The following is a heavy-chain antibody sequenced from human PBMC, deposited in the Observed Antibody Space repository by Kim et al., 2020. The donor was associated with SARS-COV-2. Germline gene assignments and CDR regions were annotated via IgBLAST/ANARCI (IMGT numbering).Heavy chain of an antibody. V-gene: IGHV3-21*01. Sequence: GGSLRLSCAASGFTFSSYSMNWVRQAPGKGLEWVSSISSSSSYIYYADSVKGRFTISRDNAKNSLYLQMNSLRAEDTAVYYCAREGPKGRYSGVVYYYGSGSRQNSAYYYGMDVWGQGTTVTVSS. CDR3: AREGPKGRYSGVVYYYGSGSRQNSAYYYGMDV. D-gene: IGHD3-10*01. CDR1: GFTFSSYS. CDR2: ISSSSSYI. J-gene: IGHJ6*02.